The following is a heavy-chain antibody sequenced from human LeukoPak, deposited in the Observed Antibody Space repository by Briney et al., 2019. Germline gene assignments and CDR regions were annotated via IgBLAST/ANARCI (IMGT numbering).Heavy chain of an antibody. Sequence: NPGGSLRLPCAASGFSFSDYHMIWIRQPPGKGLEWVSYITFSGRTIHYADSVKGRFTISRDNARSSLYLQMNSLRAEDTAVYYCARLGSSWPNWFDPWRQGTLVTVSS. D-gene: IGHD6-13*01. J-gene: IGHJ5*02. CDR3: ARLGSSWPNWFDP. V-gene: IGHV3-11*01. CDR1: GFSFSDYH. CDR2: ITFSGRTI.